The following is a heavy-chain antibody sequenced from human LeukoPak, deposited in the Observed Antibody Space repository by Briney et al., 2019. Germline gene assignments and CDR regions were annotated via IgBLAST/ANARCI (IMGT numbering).Heavy chain of an antibody. Sequence: GGALRLSCAASGFTFSSYAMSWVREAPGKGLEWVSSISASGGSTYYADSVKGRVTISRDNSKNTVYLQMNSLRDEDTAVYYCARNVGYWGQGTLVTVSS. V-gene: IGHV3-23*01. J-gene: IGHJ4*02. CDR3: ARNVGY. D-gene: IGHD1-26*01. CDR1: GFTFSSYA. CDR2: ISASGGST.